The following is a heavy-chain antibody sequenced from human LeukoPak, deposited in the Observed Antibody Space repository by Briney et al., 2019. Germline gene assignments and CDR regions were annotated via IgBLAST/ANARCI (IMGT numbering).Heavy chain of an antibody. D-gene: IGHD2-15*01. J-gene: IGHJ3*02. CDR3: AKFLGRVRGAFDI. CDR2: IYSGGDT. CDR1: GFSLSTNY. V-gene: IGHV3-53*01. Sequence: GGSLRLSCVASGFSLSTNYMSWVRQAPGKGLEWVSIIYSGGDTYYADSVKGRFTISRDNSKNTLYLQMNSLRAEDTAVYYCAKFLGRVRGAFDIWGQGTMVTVSS.